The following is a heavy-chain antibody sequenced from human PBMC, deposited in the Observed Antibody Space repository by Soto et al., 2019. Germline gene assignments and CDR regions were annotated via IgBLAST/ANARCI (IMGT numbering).Heavy chain of an antibody. J-gene: IGHJ6*02. CDR3: ARDIVLMVYAIPNGMDV. D-gene: IGHD2-8*01. CDR1: GFTFSDYY. CDR2: ISSSGSTI. V-gene: IGHV3-11*01. Sequence: QVQLVESGGGLVKPGGSLRLSCAASGFTFSDYYMSWIRQAPGKGLEWVSYISSSGSTIYYADSVKSRFTISRDNAKNSLYLQMNSLRAEDTAVYYCARDIVLMVYAIPNGMDVWGQGTTVTVSS.